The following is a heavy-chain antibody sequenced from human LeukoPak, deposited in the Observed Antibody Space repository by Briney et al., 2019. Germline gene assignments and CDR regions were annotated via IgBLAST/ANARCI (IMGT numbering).Heavy chain of an antibody. CDR1: GYSSPSYW. CDR2: IYPGDSDT. CDR3: ARDDDSSGLDAFDI. Sequence: GVPLKFSSTGSGYSSPSYWIGWVRQVPGKRQEWVWIIYPGDSDTRYSPSFPGQVTISANKAISTTYLQWSSLKAAATAMYYCARDDDSSGLDAFDIWGQGTMVTVSS. V-gene: IGHV5-51*01. D-gene: IGHD3-22*01. J-gene: IGHJ3*02.